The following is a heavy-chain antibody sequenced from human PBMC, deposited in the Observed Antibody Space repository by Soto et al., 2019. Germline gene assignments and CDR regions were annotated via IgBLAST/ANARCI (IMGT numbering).Heavy chain of an antibody. D-gene: IGHD1-20*01. Sequence: EVHLMESGGGLVQPGGSLRLSCAASGFTFSSYWMHWVRQAPGMGLVWVSRINSDVSTTTYADSVKGRFTISRDNAQNTLYLQMNILGAEDTAVYYCASEGNNPTYWGLGTLVTVSS. CDR3: ASEGNNPTY. CDR2: INSDVSTT. CDR1: GFTFSSYW. J-gene: IGHJ4*02. V-gene: IGHV3-74*01.